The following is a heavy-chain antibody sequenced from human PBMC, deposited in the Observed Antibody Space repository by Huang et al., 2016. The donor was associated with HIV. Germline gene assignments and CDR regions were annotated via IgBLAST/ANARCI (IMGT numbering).Heavy chain of an antibody. Sequence: QVQLVQSGAEVQKPGASVKVSCKASGFFLGAFYMHWVRQGPGQGIDGMGWINPNSGGTDSAQKFRGRLTMTRDTSISTIYMELSSLRSDDTDVYYCARDFYRFLVAPGESWGQGTLVTVSS. CDR1: GFFLGAFY. CDR3: ARDFYRFLVAPGES. D-gene: IGHD5-12*01. J-gene: IGHJ4*02. V-gene: IGHV1-2*02. CDR2: INPNSGGT.